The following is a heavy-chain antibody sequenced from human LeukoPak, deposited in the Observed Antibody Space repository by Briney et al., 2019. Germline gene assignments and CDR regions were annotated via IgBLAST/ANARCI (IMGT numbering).Heavy chain of an antibody. Sequence: SETLSLTCTVSGGSISFYYWSWIRQPAGKGLEWIGLIYTSGNTNYNPSFMSRVTISVDTSKNQFSLKLNSVTAADTAMYYCAREERTFYSSWSPFDYWGQGTLVTVSS. CDR1: GGSISFYY. CDR3: AREERTFYSSWSPFDY. V-gene: IGHV4-4*07. J-gene: IGHJ4*02. D-gene: IGHD6-13*01. CDR2: IYTSGNT.